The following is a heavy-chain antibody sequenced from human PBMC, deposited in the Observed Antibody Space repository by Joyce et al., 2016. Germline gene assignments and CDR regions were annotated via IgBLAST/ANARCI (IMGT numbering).Heavy chain of an antibody. Sequence: QVQLVQSGAEVKKPGASVKVSCKASGYTFNTSGIDWVRQVPGQGLEWMGWIGGYNGNTNYAQKFQGRVTMSIDTSTSTAYMELRSLTSDDTAVYYCARDLVCASTSCYGWFDPWGQGTLVTVSS. V-gene: IGHV1-18*01. J-gene: IGHJ5*02. D-gene: IGHD2-2*01. CDR2: IGGYNGNT. CDR3: ARDLVCASTSCYGWFDP. CDR1: GYTFNTSG.